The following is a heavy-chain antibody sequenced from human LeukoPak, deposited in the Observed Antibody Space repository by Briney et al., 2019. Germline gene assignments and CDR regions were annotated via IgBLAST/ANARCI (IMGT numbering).Heavy chain of an antibody. Sequence: SETLSLTCTVSGGSISSYYWSWIRQPPGKGLEWIGYIYYSGSTNYNPSLKSRVTISVDTSKNQFSLKLSSVTAADTAVYYCARGHYYDSSGYYYYGMDVWGQGTRVTVSS. V-gene: IGHV4-59*01. J-gene: IGHJ6*02. CDR3: ARGHYYDSSGYYYYGMDV. CDR1: GGSISSYY. D-gene: IGHD3-22*01. CDR2: IYYSGST.